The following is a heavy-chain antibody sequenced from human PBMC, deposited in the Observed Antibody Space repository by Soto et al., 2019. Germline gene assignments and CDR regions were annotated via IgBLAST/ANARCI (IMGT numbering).Heavy chain of an antibody. J-gene: IGHJ5*02. V-gene: IGHV2-26*01. Sequence: QVTLKESGPVLVKPTETLTLRCTVSGLSITDSEMGVSWIRQPPGQPLEWLAHIDSSGEKSYRTFLKSRRAISKDTSKSQIVLTMTNMDPADTATYYCARRQLAVAVSPWFDPWGQGIPVTVSS. CDR2: IDSSGEK. D-gene: IGHD6-13*01. CDR3: ARRQLAVAVSPWFDP. CDR1: GLSITDSEMG.